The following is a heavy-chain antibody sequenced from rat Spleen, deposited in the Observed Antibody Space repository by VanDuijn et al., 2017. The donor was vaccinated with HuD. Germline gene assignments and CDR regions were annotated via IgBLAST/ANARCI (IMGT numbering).Heavy chain of an antibody. CDR3: ARHMVGP. Sequence: EVQLVESGGGLVQPGRSLKLSCAASGFTFSDYNMAWVRQAPKKGLEWVAPISTGGGSTYYRDSVKGRFTISRDNAKSTLYLQMNSLRSEDTATYYCARHMVGPWGQGVMVTVSS. CDR1: GFTFSDYN. V-gene: IGHV5-25*01. CDR2: ISTGGGST. D-gene: IGHD1-1*01. J-gene: IGHJ2*01.